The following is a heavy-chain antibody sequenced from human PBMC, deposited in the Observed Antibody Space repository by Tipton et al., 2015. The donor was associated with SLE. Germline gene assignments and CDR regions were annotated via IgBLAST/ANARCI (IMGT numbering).Heavy chain of an antibody. D-gene: IGHD3-3*01. CDR1: GGSISGGSYY. CDR2: IYTTGNA. Sequence: TLSLTCTVSGGSISGGSYYWTWIRQPAGKGLEWIGRIYTTGNANYNPSLKSRVTMSVDTSKNQFSLKLTSVTAADTAVYYCAREPWRLEFWSGSTLGYLDVWGKGTTVAVSS. J-gene: IGHJ6*03. CDR3: AREPWRLEFWSGSTLGYLDV. V-gene: IGHV4-61*02.